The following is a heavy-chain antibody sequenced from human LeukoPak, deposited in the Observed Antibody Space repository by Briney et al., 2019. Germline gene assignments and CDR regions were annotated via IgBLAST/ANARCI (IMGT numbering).Heavy chain of an antibody. CDR3: ARRGIAVAGTDFDY. J-gene: IGHJ4*02. CDR2: INPNSGGT. CDR1: GYTFTGYY. D-gene: IGHD6-19*01. Sequence: ASVKVSCKASGYTFTGYYMHWVRQAPGQGLEWMGWINPNSGGTNYAQKFQGRVTMTRDTSISTAYMELSRLRSDDTAVYYCARRGIAVAGTDFDYWGQGTLVTVSS. V-gene: IGHV1-2*02.